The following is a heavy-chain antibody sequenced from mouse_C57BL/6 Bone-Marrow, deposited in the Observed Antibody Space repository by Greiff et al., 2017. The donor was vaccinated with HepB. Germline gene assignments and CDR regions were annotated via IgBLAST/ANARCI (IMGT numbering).Heavy chain of an antibody. Sequence: EVKLMESGPELVKPGASVKISCKASGYSFTDYNMNWVKQSNGKSLEWIGVINPNYGTTSYNQKFKGKATLTVDQSSSTAYMQLNSLTSEDSAVYYCAREGAQPYYFDYWGQGTTLTVSS. D-gene: IGHD3-2*02. CDR3: AREGAQPYYFDY. CDR1: GYSFTDYN. V-gene: IGHV1-39*01. CDR2: INPNYGTT. J-gene: IGHJ2*01.